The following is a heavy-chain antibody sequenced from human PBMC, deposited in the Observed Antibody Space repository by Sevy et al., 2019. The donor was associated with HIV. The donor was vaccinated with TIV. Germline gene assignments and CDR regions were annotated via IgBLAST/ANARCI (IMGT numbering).Heavy chain of an antibody. D-gene: IGHD5-12*01. V-gene: IGHV4-59*01. CDR3: TRAPPVRSGDDSLNWFDP. CDR1: SGSISSYY. CDR2: IHSSGTT. J-gene: IGHJ5*02. Sequence: SETLSLTCTVSSGSISSYYWSWIRQPPGKGLEYIGYIHSSGTTNYNPSLKSRVTISVDTSKNQFSLNLRSVTPADTAVYYCTRAPPVRSGDDSLNWFDPWGQGTLVTVSS.